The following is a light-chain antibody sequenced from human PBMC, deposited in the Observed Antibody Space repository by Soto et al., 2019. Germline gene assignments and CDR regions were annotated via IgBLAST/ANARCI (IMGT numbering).Light chain of an antibody. V-gene: IGKV1-5*01. CDR2: DAS. Sequence: QMTQSPSTLSTSVGDRVTVTCRASQSISSWLAWYQQRPGRAPEVLIYDASSLESGVPSRFSGSGSGTEFTLTISSLQPDDFATYYCQQYNSYPVTFGGGTKWIS. J-gene: IGKJ4*01. CDR1: QSISSW. CDR3: QQYNSYPVT.